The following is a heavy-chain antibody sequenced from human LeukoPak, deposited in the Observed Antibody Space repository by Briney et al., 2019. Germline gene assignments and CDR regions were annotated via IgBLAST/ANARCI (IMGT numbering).Heavy chain of an antibody. CDR3: ARDLSSSLDY. Sequence: ASVKVSCKASGYTFTSYYMHWVRQAPGQGLEWMGIINPSGGSTSYAQKFQGRVTMTRDTSTSTVYMEVSRLTSDDTAVYYCARDLSSSLDYWGQGTLVTVSS. CDR2: INPSGGST. CDR1: GYTFTSYY. J-gene: IGHJ4*02. V-gene: IGHV1-46*01. D-gene: IGHD1-26*01.